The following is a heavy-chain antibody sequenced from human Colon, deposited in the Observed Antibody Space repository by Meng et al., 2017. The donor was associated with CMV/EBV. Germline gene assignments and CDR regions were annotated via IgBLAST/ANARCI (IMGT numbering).Heavy chain of an antibody. D-gene: IGHD2-2*01. V-gene: IGHV3-11*01. CDR3: ARAPYCSSTSCAGGYFDY. J-gene: IGHJ4*02. Sequence: GESLKISCAASGFNFSDYYMSWIRQAPGKGLDWISYITNSGITTYYADSVRDRFTISRDNAKNSLYLQMNSLRADDTALYYCARAPYCSSTSCAGGYFDYWGQGTLVTVSS. CDR2: ITNSGITT. CDR1: GFNFSDYY.